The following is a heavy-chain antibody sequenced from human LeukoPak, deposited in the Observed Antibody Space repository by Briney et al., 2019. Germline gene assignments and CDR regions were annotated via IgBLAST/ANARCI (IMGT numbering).Heavy chain of an antibody. CDR1: GYRFTNYW. D-gene: IGHD2-2*02. V-gene: IGHV5-51*01. J-gene: IGHJ4*02. Sequence: GESLKISCKGSGYRFTNYWIGWVRQMPGTGLEWMGNIYPGDSATRYSPSLQGQATISADKSISTAYLQWSSLKASDTAIYFCAIGGDSSTSCYRCFNYWGQGTLVTVSS. CDR2: IYPGDSAT. CDR3: AIGGDSSTSCYRCFNY.